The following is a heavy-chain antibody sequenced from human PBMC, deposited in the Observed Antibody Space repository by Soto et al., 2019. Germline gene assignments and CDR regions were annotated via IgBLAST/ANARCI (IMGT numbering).Heavy chain of an antibody. V-gene: IGHV3-30*18. J-gene: IGHJ4*02. Sequence: GGSLRLSCAASGFTFSSYGMHWVRQAPGKGLEWVAVISYDGSNKYYADSVKGRFTISRDNSKNTLYLQMNSLRAEDTAVYYCAKDLRWFGGVIVPAETDDYWGQGTLVTVSS. CDR3: AKDLRWFGGVIVPAETDDY. CDR1: GFTFSSYG. D-gene: IGHD3-16*02. CDR2: ISYDGSNK.